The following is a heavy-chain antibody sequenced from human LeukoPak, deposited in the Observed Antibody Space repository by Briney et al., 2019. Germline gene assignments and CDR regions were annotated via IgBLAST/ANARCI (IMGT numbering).Heavy chain of an antibody. CDR3: ARERGYGDYAIDY. J-gene: IGHJ4*02. V-gene: IGHV1-46*01. CDR2: INPSGGST. CDR1: GYTFTSYY. Sequence: ASVKVSCKASGYTFTSYYMHWVRQAPGQGLEWMGIINPSGGSTSYAQKFQGRVTMTRNTSISTAYMELSSLRSEDTAVYYCARERGYGDYAIDYWGQGTLVTVSS. D-gene: IGHD4-17*01.